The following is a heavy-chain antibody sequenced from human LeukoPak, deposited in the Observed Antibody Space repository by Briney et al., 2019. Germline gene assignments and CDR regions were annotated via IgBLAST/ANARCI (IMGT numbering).Heavy chain of an antibody. Sequence: SETLSLTCTVSGGSISSYYWSWIRQPPGKGLEWIGYIYYSGSTNYNPSLKSRVTISVDTSKNQFSLKLSSVTAADTAVYYCARSDSSSGWSYFDYWGQGTLVTVSS. CDR3: ARSDSSSGWSYFDY. D-gene: IGHD6-19*01. J-gene: IGHJ4*02. V-gene: IGHV4-59*08. CDR2: IYYSGST. CDR1: GGSISSYY.